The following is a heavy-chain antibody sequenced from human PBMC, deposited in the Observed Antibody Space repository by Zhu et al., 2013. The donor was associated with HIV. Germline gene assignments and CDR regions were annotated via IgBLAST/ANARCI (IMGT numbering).Heavy chain of an antibody. D-gene: IGHD2-2*01. CDR2: IIPILGIA. CDR1: GGTFSSYT. V-gene: IGHV1-69*02. Sequence: QVQLVQSGAEVKKPGSSVKVSCKASGGTFSSYTISWVRQAPGQGLEWMGRIIPILGIANYAQKFQGRVTITADKSTSTAYMELSSLRSEDTAVYYCARGSRYCSSTSCYSSGWFDPWGQGTLVTVSS. CDR3: ARGSRYCSSTSCYSSGWFDP. J-gene: IGHJ5*02.